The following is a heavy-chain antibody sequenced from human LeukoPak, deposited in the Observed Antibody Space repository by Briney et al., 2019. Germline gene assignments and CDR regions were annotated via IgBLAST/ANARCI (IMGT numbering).Heavy chain of an antibody. J-gene: IGHJ5*02. CDR3: AKDQSRYFYDSSAYPRNWFDP. CDR2: ISGSGGST. D-gene: IGHD3-22*01. Sequence: GGSLRLSCAASGFTFSSYAMSWVRQAPGKGLEWVSAISGSGGSTYYADSVKGRFTISRDNSKNTLYLQMNSLRAEETAVYYCAKDQSRYFYDSSAYPRNWFDPWGQGTLVTVSS. CDR1: GFTFSSYA. V-gene: IGHV3-23*01.